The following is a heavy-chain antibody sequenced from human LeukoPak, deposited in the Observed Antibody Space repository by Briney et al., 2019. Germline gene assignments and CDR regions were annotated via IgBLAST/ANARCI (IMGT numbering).Heavy chain of an antibody. CDR3: ARVDTAMVIDY. D-gene: IGHD5-18*01. V-gene: IGHV1-69*04. Sequence: SPKVSCKASGGTFSSYAISCVRQALGQGLGWRGRITPILGIASYEQKFQGRVTITADKSTSTAYMELSSMRPEDTAVYYCARVDTAMVIDYWGQGTLVTVSS. CDR1: GGTFSSYA. CDR2: ITPILGIA. J-gene: IGHJ4*02.